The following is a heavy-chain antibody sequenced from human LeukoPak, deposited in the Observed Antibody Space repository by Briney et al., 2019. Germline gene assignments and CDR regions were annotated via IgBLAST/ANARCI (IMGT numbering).Heavy chain of an antibody. CDR2: ISGDGGNS. CDR3: AKDLSKYNWNDGPLDY. CDR1: GFTFDDYA. J-gene: IGHJ4*02. D-gene: IGHD1-20*01. Sequence: GGSLRLSCAASGFTFDDYAMHWVRQAPGKGLEWVSFISGDGGNSYYADSVKGRFTISRDNSKNSLFLQMNSLRSEDAALYYCAKDLSKYNWNDGPLDYWGQGSPVTVSS. V-gene: IGHV3-43*02.